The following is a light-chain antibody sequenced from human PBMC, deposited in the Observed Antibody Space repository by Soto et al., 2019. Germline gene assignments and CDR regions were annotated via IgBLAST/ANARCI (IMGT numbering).Light chain of an antibody. J-gene: IGKJ1*01. CDR2: DAS. CDR1: QSVSSY. V-gene: IGKV3-11*01. Sequence: EIVLTQSPATLSLSPGERATLSCRASQSVSSYLAWYQQKPGQAPRLLIYDASNRATGIPARFSGSGSGTDFTLTISSLEPEDFAVYYCQQANSFPRTFGQGTKVDIK. CDR3: QQANSFPRT.